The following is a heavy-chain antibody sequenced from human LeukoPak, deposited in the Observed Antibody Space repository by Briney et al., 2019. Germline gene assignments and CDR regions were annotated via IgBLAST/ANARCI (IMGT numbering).Heavy chain of an antibody. CDR3: ARTTTSSGWYVDY. J-gene: IGHJ4*02. CDR1: GYSFTTYW. V-gene: IGHV5-51*01. D-gene: IGHD6-19*01. CDR2: IYPGDSDT. Sequence: GESLKISCKGSGYSFTTYWIGWVRQMPGKGLEWMGIIYPGDSDTRYSPSFQGQVTISADKSISTAYLQWSSLKASDTAMYYCARTTTSSGWYVDYWGRGTLVTVSS.